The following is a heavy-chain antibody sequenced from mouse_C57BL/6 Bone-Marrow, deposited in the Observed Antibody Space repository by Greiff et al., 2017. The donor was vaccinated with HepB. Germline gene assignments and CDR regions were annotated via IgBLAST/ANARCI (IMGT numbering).Heavy chain of an antibody. V-gene: IGHV5-16*01. D-gene: IGHD2-5*01. CDR1: GFTFSDYY. J-gene: IGHJ1*03. CDR3: ASYSNYGYFDV. Sequence: DVKLVESEGGLVQPGSSMKLSCTASGFTFSDYYMAWVRQVPEKGLEWVANINYDGSSTYYLGSLKSRFIISRDNAKNILYLQMSSLKSEDTATYYCASYSNYGYFDVWGTGTTVTVSS. CDR2: INYDGSST.